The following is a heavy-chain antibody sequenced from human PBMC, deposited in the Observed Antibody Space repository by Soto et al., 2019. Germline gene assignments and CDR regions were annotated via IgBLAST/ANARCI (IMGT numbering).Heavy chain of an antibody. V-gene: IGHV1-69*13. CDR3: ARTDTAMVNVFHH. Sequence: SVKVSCKASGGTFSSYAISWVRQAPGQGLEWMGGIIPIFGTANYAQKFQGRVTITADESTSTAYMELSSLRSEDTAVYYCARTDTAMVNVFHHWGQGTLVTVSS. CDR2: IIPIFGTA. D-gene: IGHD5-18*01. CDR1: GGTFSSYA. J-gene: IGHJ4*02.